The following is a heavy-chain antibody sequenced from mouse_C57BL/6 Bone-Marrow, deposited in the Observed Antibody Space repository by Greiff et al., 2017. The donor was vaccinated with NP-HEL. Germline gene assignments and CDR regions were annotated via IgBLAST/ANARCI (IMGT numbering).Heavy chain of an antibody. J-gene: IGHJ2*01. D-gene: IGHD1-1*01. Sequence: QVQLQQPGAELVRPGTSVKLSCKASGYTFTSYWMHWVKQRPGQGLEWIGVIDPSDSYTNSNQKFKGKATLTVDTSSSTAYMQLSSLTSEDSAVYYCARERVITAVVAYYFDYWGQGTTLTVSS. CDR1: GYTFTSYW. CDR2: IDPSDSYT. CDR3: ARERVITAVVAYYFDY. V-gene: IGHV1-59*01.